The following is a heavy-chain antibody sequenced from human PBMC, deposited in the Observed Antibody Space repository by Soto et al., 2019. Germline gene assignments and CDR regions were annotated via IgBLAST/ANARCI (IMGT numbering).Heavy chain of an antibody. V-gene: IGHV3-23*01. D-gene: IGHD6-19*01. CDR3: AKDPYIAVAGIAPNCFYY. J-gene: IGHJ4*02. CDR2: ISGSGGRT. CDR1: GFTFSSYA. Sequence: EVQLLESGGGLVQPGGALRLSCAASGFTFSSYAMSWGLQAPGKGLWWVSAISGSGGRTYHADSVKGRFTISRDNSKNTLYLQMNSLRAEDTAVDYCAKDPYIAVAGIAPNCFYYWGQGTLVTVSS.